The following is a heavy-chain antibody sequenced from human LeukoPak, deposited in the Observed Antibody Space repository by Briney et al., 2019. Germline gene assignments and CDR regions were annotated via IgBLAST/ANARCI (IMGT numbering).Heavy chain of an antibody. V-gene: IGHV3-66*01. D-gene: IGHD5-18*01. J-gene: IGHJ4*02. CDR1: GFTVSSNY. Sequence: PGGSLTLSCAASGFTVSSNYMSWVRQAPGKGLEWVSVIYSGGTTYYADSVKGRFTISRDNSKNTLHLQMNSLRAEDTAVYYCARDQYSYAHAAHWGQGTLVTVSS. CDR2: IYSGGTT. CDR3: ARDQYSYAHAAH.